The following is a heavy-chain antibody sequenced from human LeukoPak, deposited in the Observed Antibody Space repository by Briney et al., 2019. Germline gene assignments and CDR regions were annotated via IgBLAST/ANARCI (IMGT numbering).Heavy chain of an antibody. V-gene: IGHV4-59*02. D-gene: IGHD5-12*01. Sequence: SETLSLTCTVSGGSVSSYYWSWIRHPPGKGLEWIGYIKSSGSSNYNPSLKSRVAISMDTSKNQFSLRLNSVTAADTAVYYCARDGTVATNWFDPWGQGTLVTVSS. CDR1: GGSVSSYY. CDR2: IKSSGSS. CDR3: ARDGTVATNWFDP. J-gene: IGHJ5*02.